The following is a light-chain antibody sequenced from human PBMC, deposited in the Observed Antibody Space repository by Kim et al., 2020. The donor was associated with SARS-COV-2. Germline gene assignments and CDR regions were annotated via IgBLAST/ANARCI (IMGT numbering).Light chain of an antibody. J-gene: IGKJ2*01. CDR1: QSIRNE. CDR3: LQHHSYPYA. V-gene: IGKV1-17*01. Sequence: SASGGDRVPTPWRGSQSIRNEVGWLWQKPGKEPKRLSYAASSLQNGVPSRFSGSGSRTEFTLTIGSLQPEDCATYSSLQHHSYPYASGQGAEL. CDR2: AAS.